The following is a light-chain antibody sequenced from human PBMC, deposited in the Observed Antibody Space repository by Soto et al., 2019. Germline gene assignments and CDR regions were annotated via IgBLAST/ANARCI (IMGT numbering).Light chain of an antibody. J-gene: IGLJ1*01. Sequence: QSALTQPASVSGAPVQSITISCTGTSSGVGGYNYVSWYQQHPGKAPKLMIYDVSNRPSGVSNRFSGSKSGNTASLTISGLQAEDEADYYCSSYTSSSTSVFGTGTKVTVL. CDR2: DVS. CDR3: SSYTSSSTSV. V-gene: IGLV2-14*01. CDR1: SSGVGGYNY.